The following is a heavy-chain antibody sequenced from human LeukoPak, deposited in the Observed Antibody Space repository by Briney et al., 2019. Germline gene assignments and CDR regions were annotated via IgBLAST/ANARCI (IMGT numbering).Heavy chain of an antibody. J-gene: IGHJ3*02. CDR1: GFTFSDYY. D-gene: IGHD1-26*01. V-gene: IGHV3-11*01. Sequence: GGSLRLSCAASGFTFSDYYMSWIRQAPGKGLEWVSYISSSGSTIYYADSVKGRFTISRDNAKNSLYLQMNSLRADDTAVYYCARVGATRSADAFDIWGQGTMVTVSS. CDR3: ARVGATRSADAFDI. CDR2: ISSSGSTI.